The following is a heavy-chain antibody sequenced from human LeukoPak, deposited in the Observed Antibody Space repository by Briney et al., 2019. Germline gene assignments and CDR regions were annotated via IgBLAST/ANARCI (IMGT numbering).Heavy chain of an antibody. Sequence: GGSLRLSCAASGFTFRNYVIHWVRQAPGKGLEWVAVTSSDLNVKLYADSVKGRFTISRDNSRSTLYSQMNSLRPEDTAIYYCAREGYYGSGSPPSLYFDYWGQGTLVTVSS. V-gene: IGHV3-30-3*01. CDR2: TSSDLNVK. D-gene: IGHD3-10*01. CDR3: AREGYYGSGSPPSLYFDY. CDR1: GFTFRNYV. J-gene: IGHJ4*02.